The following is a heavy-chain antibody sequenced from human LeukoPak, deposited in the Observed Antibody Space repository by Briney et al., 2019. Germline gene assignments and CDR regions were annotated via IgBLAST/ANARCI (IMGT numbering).Heavy chain of an antibody. J-gene: IGHJ4*02. Sequence: ASVKVSCKASVYTFTGYYMHWVRQAPGQGLEWMGWINPNSGGTNYAQKFQGRVTMTRDTSISTAYMELSRLRSDDTAVYYCAGRGDYYDSTGYYQNWGQGTLVTVSS. V-gene: IGHV1-2*02. CDR2: INPNSGGT. CDR1: VYTFTGYY. D-gene: IGHD3-22*01. CDR3: AGRGDYYDSTGYYQN.